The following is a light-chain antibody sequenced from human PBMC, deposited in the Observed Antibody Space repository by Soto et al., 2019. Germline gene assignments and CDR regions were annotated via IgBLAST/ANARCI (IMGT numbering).Light chain of an antibody. CDR1: QSVSSY. CDR2: DAS. J-gene: IGKJ3*01. CDR3: QQRSNWLFT. V-gene: IGKV3-11*01. Sequence: EIVLTQSPATLSLSPGERATLSCRASQSVSSYLAWYQRKPGQAPRLLIYDASNRATGIPARFSGSGSGTDFTLTISSLEPEDFAVYYCQQRSNWLFTFGPGIKVDIK.